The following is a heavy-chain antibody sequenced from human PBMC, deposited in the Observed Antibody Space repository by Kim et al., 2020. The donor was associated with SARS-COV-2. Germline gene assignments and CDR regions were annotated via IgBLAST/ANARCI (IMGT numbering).Heavy chain of an antibody. V-gene: IGHV1-18*01. J-gene: IGHJ1*01. CDR3: AREGWVYYDILTGYYGYFHN. CDR1: GYTFMSYG. CDR2: ISGYNGDT. Sequence: ASVKVSCKASGYTFMSYGISWLRQAPGQGLEWMGWISGYNGDTNYAQKIQGRVTMTTDASTSTAYMELRSLRSDDTAVYYCAREGWVYYDILTGYYGYFHNWGQGTLVTVSS. D-gene: IGHD3-9*01.